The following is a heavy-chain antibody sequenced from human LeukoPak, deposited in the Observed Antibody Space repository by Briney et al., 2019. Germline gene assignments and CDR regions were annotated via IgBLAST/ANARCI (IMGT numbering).Heavy chain of an antibody. Sequence: PSETLSLTCTVSGGSINSYYWSWIRQPPGKGLEFIGYIYYTGTANYNPSLKSRVTISVDKSKNQFSLKLSSVTAADTAVYYCASVRKGYCSSTSCYAKGYYYYYMDVWGKGTTVTISS. CDR1: GGSINSYY. D-gene: IGHD2-2*01. CDR2: IYYTGTA. J-gene: IGHJ6*03. CDR3: ASVRKGYCSSTSCYAKGYYYYYMDV. V-gene: IGHV4-59*12.